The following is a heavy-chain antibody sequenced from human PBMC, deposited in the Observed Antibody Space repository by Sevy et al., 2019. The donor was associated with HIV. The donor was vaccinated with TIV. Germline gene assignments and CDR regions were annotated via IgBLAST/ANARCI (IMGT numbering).Heavy chain of an antibody. J-gene: IGHJ4*02. CDR2: ISRKSLGT. CDR3: AEEGKNSPDKFES. Sequence: GGSLRLSCAASGFTFNNFAMSWVRQAPGKGLEWVSAISRKSLGTYYADPMKGRFSISRDDSTNMLYLQMSSLRGDDTAGYDCAEEGKNSPDKFESWGQGTLLTVSS. D-gene: IGHD3-10*01. V-gene: IGHV3-23*01. CDR1: GFTFNNFA.